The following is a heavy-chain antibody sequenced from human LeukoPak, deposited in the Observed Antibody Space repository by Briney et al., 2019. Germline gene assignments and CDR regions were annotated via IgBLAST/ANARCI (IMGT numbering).Heavy chain of an antibody. V-gene: IGHV4-4*07. CDR2: IYASGST. D-gene: IGHD2-15*01. Sequence: SETLSLTCTVSGGSIRSYYWTWIRQPAGKGLEWIGRIYASGSTNYNPSLKSRVTISVDKSKNQFSLKLSSVTAADTAVYYCARVVAALTYFDYWGQGTLVTVSS. CDR3: ARVVAALTYFDY. CDR1: GGSIRSYY. J-gene: IGHJ4*02.